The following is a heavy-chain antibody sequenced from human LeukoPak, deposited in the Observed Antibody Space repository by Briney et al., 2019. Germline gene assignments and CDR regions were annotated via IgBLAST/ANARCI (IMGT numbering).Heavy chain of an antibody. CDR2: FYTSGST. CDR1: GGSISSGSYY. D-gene: IGHD1-1*01. V-gene: IGHV4-61*02. J-gene: IGHJ4*02. CDR3: AREGNWSPLRVFDY. Sequence: SETLSLTCTASGGSISSGSYYWSWIRQPAGKGLEWIGRFYTSGSTNYNPSLKSRVTISVDTSKNQFSLKLNSVTAADTAVYYCAREGNWSPLRVFDYWGQGTLVTVSS.